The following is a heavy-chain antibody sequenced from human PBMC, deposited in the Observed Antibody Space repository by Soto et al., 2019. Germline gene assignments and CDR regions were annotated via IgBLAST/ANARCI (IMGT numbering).Heavy chain of an antibody. D-gene: IGHD6-6*01. CDR2: IIPIFGTA. CDR1: GGTFSSYA. J-gene: IGHJ6*02. V-gene: IGHV1-69*12. Sequence: QVQLVQSGAEVKKPGSSVKVSCKASGGTFSSYAISWVRQAPGQGLEWMGGIIPIFGTANYAQKFQGRVTITADESTSTADMELSSLRSEDTAVYYCATWPVVRGYYYYGMDVWGQGTTVTVSS. CDR3: ATWPVVRGYYYYGMDV.